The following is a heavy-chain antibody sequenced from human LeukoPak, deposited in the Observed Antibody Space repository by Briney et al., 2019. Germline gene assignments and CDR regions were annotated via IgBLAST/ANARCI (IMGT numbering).Heavy chain of an antibody. Sequence: PGRSLRLSCAASGFTFSSYSMNWVRQAPGKGLEWVSSISSSSSYIYYADSVKGRFTISRDNAKNSLYLQMNSLRAEDTAVYYCARDPNDILTGYFSYWGQGTLVTVPS. V-gene: IGHV3-21*01. CDR2: ISSSSSYI. J-gene: IGHJ4*02. CDR1: GFTFSSYS. D-gene: IGHD3-9*01. CDR3: ARDPNDILTGYFSY.